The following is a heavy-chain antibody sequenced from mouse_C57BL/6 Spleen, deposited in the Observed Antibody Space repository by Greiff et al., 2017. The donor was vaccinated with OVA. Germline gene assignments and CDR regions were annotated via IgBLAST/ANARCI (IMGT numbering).Heavy chain of an antibody. V-gene: IGHV5-17*01. D-gene: IGHD4-1*01. CDR3: ARPKLGRIGYFDV. J-gene: IGHJ1*03. CDR1: GFTFSDYG. CDR2: ISSGSSTI. Sequence: EVNVVESGGGLVKPGGSLKLSCAASGFTFSDYGMHWVRQAPEKGLEWVAYISSGSSTIYYADTVKGRFTISRDNAKNTLFLQMTSLRSEDTAMYYCARPKLGRIGYFDVWGTGTTVTVSS.